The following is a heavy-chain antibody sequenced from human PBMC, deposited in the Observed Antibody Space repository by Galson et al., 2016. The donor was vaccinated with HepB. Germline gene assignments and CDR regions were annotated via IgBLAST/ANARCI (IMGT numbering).Heavy chain of an antibody. D-gene: IGHD3-10*01. V-gene: IGHV3-74*03. CDR1: GFTFSNSW. CDR2: INNVGRTT. Sequence: SLRLSCAASGFTFSNSWMHWVRQAPGKGLVWVSRINNVGRTTTYADSVKGRFTVSRDNARNTLYLQMHSLTAEDTAVYYCARDINYYGSGTYSDYWGQGTLVAVSS. CDR3: ARDINYYGSGTYSDY. J-gene: IGHJ4*02.